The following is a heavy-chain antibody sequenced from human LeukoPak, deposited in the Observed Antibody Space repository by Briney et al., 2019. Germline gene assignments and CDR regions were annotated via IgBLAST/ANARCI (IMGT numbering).Heavy chain of an antibody. CDR1: GGTFSSYA. CDR2: IIPIFGTA. D-gene: IGHD2-2*01. J-gene: IGHJ6*03. Sequence: SVKVSCKASGGTFSSYAISWVRQAPGQGHEWMGGIIPIFGTANYAQKFQGRVTITTDESTSTAYMELSSLRSEDTAVYYCARDYLLPAAPPRGYYYYYMDVWGKGTAVTVSS. V-gene: IGHV1-69*05. CDR3: ARDYLLPAAPPRGYYYYYMDV.